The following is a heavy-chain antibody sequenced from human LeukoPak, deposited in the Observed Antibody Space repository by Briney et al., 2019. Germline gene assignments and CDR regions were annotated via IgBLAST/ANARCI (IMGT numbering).Heavy chain of an antibody. CDR2: INRGGSGT. V-gene: IGHV3-74*01. J-gene: IGHJ6*02. CDR3: ARDSNYGMDV. Sequence: GGSLRLSCAASGFTFSTYWMHWVRQASGKGLVWVSRINRGGSGTSHVDSVKGRFTISRDNAKNTVYLQMNSLRAEDTAVYYCARDSNYGMDVWGQGTTVTVSS. CDR1: GFTFSTYW.